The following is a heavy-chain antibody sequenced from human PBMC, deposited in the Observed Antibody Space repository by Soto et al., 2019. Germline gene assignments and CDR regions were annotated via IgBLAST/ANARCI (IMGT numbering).Heavy chain of an antibody. V-gene: IGHV4-59*01. CDR1: GGSISSYY. D-gene: IGHD2-8*01. J-gene: IGHJ6*02. CDR3: ASWRPSRGYCTNGVCYTGTGYGMDV. Sequence: SETLSLTCTVSGGSISSYYWSWIRQPPGKGLEWIGYIYYSGSTNYNPSLKSRVTISVDTSKSQFSLKLSSVTAADTAVYYCASWRPSRGYCTNGVCYTGTGYGMDVWGQGTTVTVSS. CDR2: IYYSGST.